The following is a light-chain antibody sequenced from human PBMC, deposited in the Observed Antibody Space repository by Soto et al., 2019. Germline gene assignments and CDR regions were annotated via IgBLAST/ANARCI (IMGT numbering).Light chain of an antibody. J-gene: IGKJ1*01. CDR2: GAS. CDR3: QQYHNSPPT. V-gene: IGKV3-20*01. CDR1: QSVSSSY. Sequence: EIVLTQSPGTLSFSPGERAPLXCRASQSVSSSYLAWYQRKPGQAPRLLIYGASSRATGIPDRFSGGGSGTDFTLTISRLEPEDFAVYYCQQYHNSPPTFGQGTKVDIK.